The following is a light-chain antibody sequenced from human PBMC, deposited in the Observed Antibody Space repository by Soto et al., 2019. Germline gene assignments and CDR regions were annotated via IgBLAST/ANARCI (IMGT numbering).Light chain of an antibody. CDR2: GGS. CDR1: QSLDSNY. J-gene: IGKJ2*01. Sequence: EILLTQSPGTLSLSPGESATLSCRASQSLDSNYLAWYQQKPGQAPRLLIYGGSSRATGIPDRFTGGGSGTDFTLTISRLEPEEFAIYFCQQYGTSPLSTFRRWTKLEIK. V-gene: IGKV3-20*01. CDR3: QQYGTSPLST.